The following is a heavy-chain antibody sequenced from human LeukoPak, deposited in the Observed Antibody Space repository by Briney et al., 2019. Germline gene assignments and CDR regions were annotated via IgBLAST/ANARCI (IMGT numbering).Heavy chain of an antibody. Sequence: ASVKVSCKVSGYTLTELPMHWVRQAPGKGLEWMGGFDPEDGETSYAQKFQGRVTMTRDMSTSTVYMELSSLRSEDTAVYYCARGGFRDFWSGYSGTRGNYMDVWGKGTTVTVSS. CDR1: GYTLTELP. J-gene: IGHJ6*03. CDR2: FDPEDGET. V-gene: IGHV1-24*01. CDR3: ARGGFRDFWSGYSGTRGNYMDV. D-gene: IGHD3-3*01.